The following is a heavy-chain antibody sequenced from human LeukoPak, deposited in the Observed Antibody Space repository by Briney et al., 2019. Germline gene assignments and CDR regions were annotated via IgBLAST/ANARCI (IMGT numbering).Heavy chain of an antibody. CDR1: GFTFDDYA. Sequence: PGGSLRLSCAASGFTFDDYAMHWVRQAPGKGLEWVSGISWNSGSIGYADSVKGRFTISRDNAKNSLYLQMNSLRAEDTALYYCASTPRWGQGTLVTVSS. CDR2: ISWNSGSI. CDR3: ASTPR. V-gene: IGHV3-9*01. D-gene: IGHD2-15*01. J-gene: IGHJ4*02.